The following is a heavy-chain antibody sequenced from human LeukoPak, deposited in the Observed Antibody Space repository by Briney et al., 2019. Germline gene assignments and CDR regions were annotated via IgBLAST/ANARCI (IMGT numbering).Heavy chain of an antibody. CDR1: GLTFSNAW. V-gene: IGHV3-15*01. Sequence: GSLRLSCAASGLTFSNAWMSWVRPAPGKGLEWVGRIKRKSDGGTTDYAAPVKGRFTISRDDSKNTLYLQMNSLKSEDTAVYYCTTEPDVRPNHYWGQGTLVTVSS. CDR2: IKRKSDGGTT. D-gene: IGHD1-14*01. J-gene: IGHJ4*02. CDR3: TTEPDVRPNHY.